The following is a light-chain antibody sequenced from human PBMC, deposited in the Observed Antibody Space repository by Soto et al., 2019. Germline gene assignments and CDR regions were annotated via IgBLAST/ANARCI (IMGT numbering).Light chain of an antibody. J-gene: IGKJ4*01. CDR1: QSVTASY. V-gene: IGKV3-20*01. CDR3: QQYGSAPLT. Sequence: EIVLTQSPGTLSLSPGERATLSCRASQSVTASYLAWYQQKPGQAPKSLIYRASSRPTGIPDRFSGSGSGTDFTLTISWMEAEDFAVYYCQQYGSAPLTFGGGTKVEIK. CDR2: RAS.